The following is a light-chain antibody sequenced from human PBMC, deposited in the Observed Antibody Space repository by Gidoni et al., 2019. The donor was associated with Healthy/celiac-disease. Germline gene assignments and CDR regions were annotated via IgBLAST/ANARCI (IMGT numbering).Light chain of an antibody. CDR3: SSYTSSSTLG. V-gene: IGLV2-14*01. J-gene: IGLJ3*02. CDR1: SSDVGGYNY. CDR2: EVS. Sequence: QSALTQPASVSWSPGQSITISCTGTSSDVGGYNYVSWYQQHPGKAPKLMISEVSNRPSGVSNRFSGSKSGNTASLTISGLQAEDEADYYCSSYTSSSTLGFGGGTKLTVL.